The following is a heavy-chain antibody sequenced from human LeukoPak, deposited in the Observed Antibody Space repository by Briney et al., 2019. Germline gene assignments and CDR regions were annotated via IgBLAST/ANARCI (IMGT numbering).Heavy chain of an antibody. V-gene: IGHV1-8*01. CDR1: GYTFTSYD. Sequence: ASVKVSCKASGYTFTSYDINWVRQATGQGLEWMGWMNPNSGDTGYAQNFQGRVTMTRDTSISTAYMELSSLRSEDTAVYYCARTPRNGYIEGYWGQGTLATVSS. D-gene: IGHD5-24*01. CDR2: MNPNSGDT. CDR3: ARTPRNGYIEGY. J-gene: IGHJ4*02.